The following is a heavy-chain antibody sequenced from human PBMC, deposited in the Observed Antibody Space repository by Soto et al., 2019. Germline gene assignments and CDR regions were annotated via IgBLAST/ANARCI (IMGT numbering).Heavy chain of an antibody. J-gene: IGHJ6*02. Sequence: QVQLVESGGGVVQPGRSLRLSCAASGFTLSNYAMHWVRQAPGKGLEWVTVISYDGTNKYYADSVKGRCTISRDISENTVYLQMNSLRAEDTSVYYCARGDGDYYFYGIDVWGQGTTVTVSS. CDR2: ISYDGTNK. CDR1: GFTLSNYA. D-gene: IGHD3-10*01. V-gene: IGHV3-30-3*01. CDR3: ARGDGDYYFYGIDV.